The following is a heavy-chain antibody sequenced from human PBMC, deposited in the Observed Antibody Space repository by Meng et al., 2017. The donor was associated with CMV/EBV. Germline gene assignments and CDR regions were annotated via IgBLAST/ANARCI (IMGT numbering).Heavy chain of an antibody. CDR2: INPNSGGT. J-gene: IGHJ4*02. V-gene: IGHV1-2*02. D-gene: IGHD3-22*01. CDR3: ARAPGNYYDSSGYPFDY. CDR1: YTFTGYY. Sequence: YTFTGYYMHCVRQAPGQGLEWMGWINPNSGGTNYAQKFQGRVTMTRDTSISTAYMELSRLRSDDTAVYYCARAPGNYYDSSGYPFDYWGQGTLVTVSS.